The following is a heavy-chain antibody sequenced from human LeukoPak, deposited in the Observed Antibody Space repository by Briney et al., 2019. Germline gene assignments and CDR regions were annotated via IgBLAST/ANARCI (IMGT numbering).Heavy chain of an antibody. J-gene: IGHJ4*02. CDR3: AFAEYSRPFDY. V-gene: IGHV3-30-3*01. CDR2: ISYDESNK. CDR1: GFTFSSYP. D-gene: IGHD6-6*01. Sequence: GGSLRLSCAPSGFTFSSYPMHWVRQAPGKGLEWVAVISYDESNKYYADSVKGRFTISRDNSKNTLYLQMNSLRAEDTAVYYCAFAEYSRPFDYWGQGTLVTVSS.